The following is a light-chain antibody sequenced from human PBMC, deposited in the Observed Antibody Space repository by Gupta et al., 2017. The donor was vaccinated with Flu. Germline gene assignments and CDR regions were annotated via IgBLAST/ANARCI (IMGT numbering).Light chain of an antibody. CDR3: QEYGSSRT. CDR1: QSFSSTY. V-gene: IGKV3-20*01. J-gene: IGKJ1*01. Sequence: EIELTQSPGTLTLSPGERATLSCRASQSFSSTYLAWYQQRPGQAPRLLIYAASTRATGIPDRFSGSGSGTDFTLTISRLEPEDFAVYYCQEYGSSRTFGQGTKVEIK. CDR2: AAS.